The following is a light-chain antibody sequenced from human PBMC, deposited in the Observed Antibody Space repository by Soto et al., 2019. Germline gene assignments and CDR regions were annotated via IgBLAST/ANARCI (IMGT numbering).Light chain of an antibody. J-gene: IGLJ1*01. Sequence: SVLTQPPSASGSPGQSVTISCTGTSSDVGGYNYVAWYQQHPGKAPKLMVYEVNRRPSGVPDRFSGSRSGNTTSLTVSGLQAEDEADYYRSSFAGSSVFVFGTGTKVTVL. CDR1: SSDVGGYNY. V-gene: IGLV2-8*01. CDR2: EVN. CDR3: SSFAGSSVFV.